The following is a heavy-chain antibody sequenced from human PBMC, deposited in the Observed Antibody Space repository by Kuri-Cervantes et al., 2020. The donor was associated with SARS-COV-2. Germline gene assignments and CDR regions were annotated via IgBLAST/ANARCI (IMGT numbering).Heavy chain of an antibody. CDR3: ARSYDHYDYVWGSYRYTGRVGYFDY. D-gene: IGHD3-16*02. CDR1: GFTFSSYW. Sequence: GESLKISCAASGFTFSSYWMHWVRQAPGKGLVWVSRINSDGSSTSYADSVKGRFTISRDNSKNTLYLQMNSLRAEDTAAYYCARSYDHYDYVWGSYRYTGRVGYFDYWGQGTLVTVSS. V-gene: IGHV3-74*01. J-gene: IGHJ4*02. CDR2: INSDGSST.